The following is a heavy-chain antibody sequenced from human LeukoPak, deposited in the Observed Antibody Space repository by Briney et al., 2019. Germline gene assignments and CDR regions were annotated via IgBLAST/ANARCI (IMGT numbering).Heavy chain of an antibody. J-gene: IGHJ4*02. CDR2: INPSGGST. V-gene: IGHV1-46*01. D-gene: IGHD3-3*01. CDR3: ARGGLRFLEWLLFTLDY. Sequence: GASVQVSFKASGYTFTSYYMHWVRQAPGQGLEWMGIINPSGGSTSYAQKFQGRVTMTRDTSTSTVYMELSSLRSEDTAVYYCARGGLRFLEWLLFTLDYWGQGTLVTVSS. CDR1: GYTFTSYY.